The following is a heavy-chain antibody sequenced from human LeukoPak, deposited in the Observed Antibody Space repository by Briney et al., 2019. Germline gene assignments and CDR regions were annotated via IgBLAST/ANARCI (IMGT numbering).Heavy chain of an antibody. Sequence: ASVKVSCKASGYTFTSYGISWVRQAPGQGLEWMGWISAYNGNTNYAQKLQGRVTMTTDTSTSTAYMELRSLRSDDTAVYYCARDENYYDSSGYGYWDQGTLVTVSS. J-gene: IGHJ4*02. D-gene: IGHD3-22*01. V-gene: IGHV1-18*01. CDR2: ISAYNGNT. CDR3: ARDENYYDSSGYGY. CDR1: GYTFTSYG.